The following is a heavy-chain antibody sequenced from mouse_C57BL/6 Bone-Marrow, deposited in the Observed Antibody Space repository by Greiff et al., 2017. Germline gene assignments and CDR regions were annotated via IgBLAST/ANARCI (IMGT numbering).Heavy chain of an antibody. Sequence: EVMLVESGGDLVKPGGSLKLSCAASGFTFSSYGMSWVRQTPDKRLEWVATISSGGSYTYYPDSVKGRFTISRDNAKNTLYLQMSSLKSEDTAMYYCARLRLLFAYWGQGTLVTVSA. CDR3: ARLRLLFAY. CDR1: GFTFSSYG. V-gene: IGHV5-6*02. CDR2: ISSGGSYT. J-gene: IGHJ3*01. D-gene: IGHD3-2*02.